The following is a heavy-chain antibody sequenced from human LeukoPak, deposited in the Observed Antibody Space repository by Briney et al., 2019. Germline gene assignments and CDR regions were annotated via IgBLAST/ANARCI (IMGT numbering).Heavy chain of an antibody. V-gene: IGHV4-4*07. CDR1: GGSISSYY. J-gene: IGHJ4*02. D-gene: IGHD6-19*01. Sequence: SETLSLTCTVSGGSISSYYWSWIRQPAGKVLEWIGRIYTSGSTNYNPSLKSRVTMSVDTSKNQFSLKLSSVTAADTAVYYCARGEPPLVWTPVTGTRFDYWGQGTLVTVSS. CDR2: IYTSGST. CDR3: ARGEPPLVWTPVTGTRFDY.